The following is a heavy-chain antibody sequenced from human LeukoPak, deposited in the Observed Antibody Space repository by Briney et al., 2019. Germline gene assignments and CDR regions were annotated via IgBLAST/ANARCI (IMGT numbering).Heavy chain of an antibody. D-gene: IGHD3-22*01. CDR3: ASLGEYCYYSSGYYPFWKAFDI. CDR2: INPNNGST. CDR1: GYTLTDYY. V-gene: IGHV1-2*02. Sequence: ASVKVSCKASGYTLTDYYMHWVRQAPGQGLEWMGWINPNNGSTNYAQKLQGRVTMTRDTSISTAYMELSSLRSDDTAVYYCASLGEYCYYSSGYYPFWKAFDIWGQGTMVTVSS. J-gene: IGHJ3*02.